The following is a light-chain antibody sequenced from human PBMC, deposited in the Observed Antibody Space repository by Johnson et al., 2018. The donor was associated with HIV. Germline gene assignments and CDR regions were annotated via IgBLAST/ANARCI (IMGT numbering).Light chain of an antibody. CDR2: ETY. J-gene: IGLJ1*01. CDR3: GTWDTSLTAYV. CDR1: SSNIGNNY. Sequence: QSVLTQPPSVSAAPGQKVTISCSGSSSNIGNNYVSWFQQLPATAPKLLIYETYKRPSGIPDRFSGSKSGTSATLGITGLQTGDEADYYCGTWDTSLTAYVFGTGTKVTVL. V-gene: IGLV1-51*02.